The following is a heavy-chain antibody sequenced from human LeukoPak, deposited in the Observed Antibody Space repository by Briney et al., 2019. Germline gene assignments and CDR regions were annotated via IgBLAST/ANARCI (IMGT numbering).Heavy chain of an antibody. J-gene: IGHJ4*02. CDR1: GFTFSSYG. V-gene: IGHV3-30*03. CDR2: ISYDGSNK. D-gene: IGHD3-22*01. Sequence: PGGSLRLSCAASGFTFSSYGMHWVRQAPGKGLEWVAVISYDGSNKYYADSVKGRFTISRDNSKNTLYLQMNSLRAEDTAVYYCARESRGYDSSGYYHERNYWGQGTLVTVSS. CDR3: ARESRGYDSSGYYHERNY.